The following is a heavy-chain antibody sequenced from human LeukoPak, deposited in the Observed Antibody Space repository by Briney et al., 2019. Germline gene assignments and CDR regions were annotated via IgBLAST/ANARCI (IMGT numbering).Heavy chain of an antibody. D-gene: IGHD2-2*01. J-gene: IGHJ6*02. Sequence: WASVKVSCKASGGTFSSYAISWVRQAPGQGLEWMGGIIPIFGTANYAQKFQGRVTITADESTSTAYMELSSLRSEDTAVYYCAKDRQDIVVVPAAMKGPYYYYGMDVWGQGTMVTVSS. CDR2: IIPIFGTA. CDR3: AKDRQDIVVVPAAMKGPYYYYGMDV. V-gene: IGHV1-69*13. CDR1: GGTFSSYA.